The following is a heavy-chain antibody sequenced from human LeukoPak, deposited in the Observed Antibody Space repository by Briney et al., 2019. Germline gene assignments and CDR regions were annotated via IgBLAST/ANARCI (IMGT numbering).Heavy chain of an antibody. Sequence: GGSLRLSCAASGFTFSSYAMSWVRQAPGKGLEWVSAISGSGGSTYYADSVKGRFTISRDNSKNTLYLQMNSLRAEDTAVYYCAKRSRITIFGVVLADAFDIWGQGTMVTVSS. J-gene: IGHJ3*02. CDR2: ISGSGGST. V-gene: IGHV3-23*01. CDR1: GFTFSSYA. D-gene: IGHD3-3*01. CDR3: AKRSRITIFGVVLADAFDI.